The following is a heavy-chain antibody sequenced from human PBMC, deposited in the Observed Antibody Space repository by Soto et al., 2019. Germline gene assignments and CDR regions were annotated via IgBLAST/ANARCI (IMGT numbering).Heavy chain of an antibody. V-gene: IGHV1-18*01. CDR1: GCTFTSYG. CDR3: ASHEYDSSGYDY. CDR2: ISTYNGRT. D-gene: IGHD3-22*01. Sequence: QVQLVQSGAEVKKHGASVKVSCKTYGCTFTSYGISWVRQAPGQGLEWMGWISTYNGRTNSAQRLQGRVTMTTDTSTSTAYMELKSLRSDDTAVYYCASHEYDSSGYDYWGQGTLVTVSS. J-gene: IGHJ4*02.